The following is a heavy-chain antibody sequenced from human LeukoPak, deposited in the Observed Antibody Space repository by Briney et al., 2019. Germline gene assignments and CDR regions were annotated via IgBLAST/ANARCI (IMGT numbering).Heavy chain of an antibody. J-gene: IGHJ5*02. D-gene: IGHD4-4*01. Sequence: SETLSLTCTVSGDSISGYYWSLIRQPAGKGLEWIGRIYSSGSTIYSPSFNSRVTVSADTSKNQFFLKLSSVTAADTAVYYCARDIDYTPYNWFDPWGQGTLVTVSS. V-gene: IGHV4-4*07. CDR2: IYSSGST. CDR1: GDSISGYY. CDR3: ARDIDYTPYNWFDP.